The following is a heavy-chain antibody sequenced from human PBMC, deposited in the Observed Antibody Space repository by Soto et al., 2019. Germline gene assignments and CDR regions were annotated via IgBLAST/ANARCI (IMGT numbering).Heavy chain of an antibody. CDR1: YGSISSGGYY. J-gene: IGHJ3*02. Sequence: SETLSLTCTVSYGSISSGGYYWSWIRQHPGKGLVWIGYIYHTGSTYYNPSLKSRVTISVDTSKNQFSLNLRSVTAADTAVYYCARAPLSLTDAFGIWGQGTMVTVSS. CDR2: IYHTGST. CDR3: ARAPLSLTDAFGI. V-gene: IGHV4-31*03.